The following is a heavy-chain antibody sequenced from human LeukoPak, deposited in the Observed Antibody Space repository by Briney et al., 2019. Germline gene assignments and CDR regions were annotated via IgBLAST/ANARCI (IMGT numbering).Heavy chain of an antibody. CDR3: MRNYRGGFDP. Sequence: PGRSLRLSCVASGFSLSNFQMYWVRQAPGKGLEWVSIISLDGSTEFYADSVKGRFTISRDTASNTMHLEMNNLRIEDTAVYYCMRNYRGGFDPWGKGSLVTVSS. D-gene: IGHD5-12*01. V-gene: IGHV3-30-3*01. J-gene: IGHJ5*02. CDR1: GFSLSNFQ. CDR2: ISLDGSTE.